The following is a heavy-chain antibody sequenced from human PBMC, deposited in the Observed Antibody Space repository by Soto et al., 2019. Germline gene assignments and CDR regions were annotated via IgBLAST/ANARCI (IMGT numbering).Heavy chain of an antibody. CDR3: ARVVVIQGSYYYYYYMDV. CDR1: SGSISSSNW. V-gene: IGHV4-4*02. J-gene: IGHJ6*03. Sequence: SETLSLTCAVPSGSISSSNWWSWVRQPPGKGLEWIGEIYHSGSTNYNPSLKSRVTISVDKSKNQFSLKLSSVTAADTAVYYCARVVVIQGSYYYYYYMDVWGKGTTVTVSS. CDR2: IYHSGST. D-gene: IGHD5-18*01.